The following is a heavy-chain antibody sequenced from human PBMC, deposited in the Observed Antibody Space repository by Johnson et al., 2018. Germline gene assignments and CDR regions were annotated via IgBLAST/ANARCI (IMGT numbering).Heavy chain of an antibody. CDR3: ARDGGGDFFAFDI. J-gene: IGHJ3*02. CDR2: ISSSSSYI. V-gene: IGHV3-21*01. Sequence: VQLVESGGGLVKXGGSLRLXCAASGFTFSSYSMNWVRQAPGKGLEWVSSISSSSSYIYYADSVKGRFTISRDNAKHSLYLQMNRLGAEDTAGYYCARDGGGDFFAFDIWGQGTMVTVSS. CDR1: GFTFSSYS. D-gene: IGHD2-21*02.